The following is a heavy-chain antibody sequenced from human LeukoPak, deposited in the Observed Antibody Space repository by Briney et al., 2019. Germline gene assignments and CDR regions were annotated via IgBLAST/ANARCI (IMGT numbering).Heavy chain of an antibody. CDR3: ARGATILEWTEDFDY. CDR2: IYSGGST. Sequence: PGGSLRLSCAASGFTVSSNYMSWVRQAPGKGLEWVSVIYSGGSTYYADSVKGRFTISRDNSKNTLYLQMYSLRAEDTAVYYCARGATILEWTEDFDYWGQGTLVTVSS. V-gene: IGHV3-66*02. D-gene: IGHD3-3*01. CDR1: GFTVSSNY. J-gene: IGHJ4*02.